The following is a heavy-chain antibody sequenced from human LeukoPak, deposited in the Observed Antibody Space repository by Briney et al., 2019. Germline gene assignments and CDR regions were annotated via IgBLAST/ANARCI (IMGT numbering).Heavy chain of an antibody. V-gene: IGHV1-18*01. D-gene: IGHD2-2*02. J-gene: IGHJ4*02. CDR2: ISAYNGNT. Sequence: ASVKVSCKASGYTFTSYGISWVRQAPGQGLEWMGWISAYNGNTNYAQKLQGRVTMTTDTSTSTAYMELRSLRSDDTAVYYCARTSYCSSTSCYTQDYWGQGTLVTASS. CDR3: ARTSYCSSTSCYTQDY. CDR1: GYTFTSYG.